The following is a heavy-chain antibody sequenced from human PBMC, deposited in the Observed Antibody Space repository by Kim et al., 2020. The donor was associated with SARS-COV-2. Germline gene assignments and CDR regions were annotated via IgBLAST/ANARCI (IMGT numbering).Heavy chain of an antibody. CDR3: AREGGHYYGNIDY. CDR1: GFTFSSYS. J-gene: IGHJ4*02. CDR2: ISSSSSYI. Sequence: GGSLRLSCAASGFTFSSYSMNWVRQAPGQGLEWVSSISSSSSYIHYADSVKGRFTISRDNAKNSLYLQMNSLRSEDTAVYYCAREGGHYYGNIDYWGQGTLVTVSS. D-gene: IGHD3-10*01. V-gene: IGHV3-21*01.